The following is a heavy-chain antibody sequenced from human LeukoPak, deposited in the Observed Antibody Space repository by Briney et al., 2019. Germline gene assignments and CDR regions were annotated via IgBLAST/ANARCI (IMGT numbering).Heavy chain of an antibody. D-gene: IGHD5-24*01. CDR2: INHSGST. CDR3: ANSIDGDSVDY. Sequence: SETLSLNCAVYGGSFSGYYWSWIRQPPGKGLEWIGEINHSGSTNYSPSLKSRVTISVDTSKNQFSLKLSSVTAADTAVYYCANSIDGDSVDYWGQGTLVTVSS. CDR1: GGSFSGYY. V-gene: IGHV4-34*01. J-gene: IGHJ4*02.